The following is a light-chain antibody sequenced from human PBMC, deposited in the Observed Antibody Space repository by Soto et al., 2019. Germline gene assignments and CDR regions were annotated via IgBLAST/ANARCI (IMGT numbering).Light chain of an antibody. CDR3: RPNARSSNL. CDR2: EGS. Sequence: QSALTQPASVSGSPGQSITISCTGTSSDVGSYNLVSWYQQHPGKAPKLMIYEGSKRPSGVSNRFSGSKSGNTASLTISGLQAGGEAGYYCRPNARSSNLLGGGTKVTVL. V-gene: IGLV2-14*02. CDR1: SSDVGSYNL. J-gene: IGLJ2*01.